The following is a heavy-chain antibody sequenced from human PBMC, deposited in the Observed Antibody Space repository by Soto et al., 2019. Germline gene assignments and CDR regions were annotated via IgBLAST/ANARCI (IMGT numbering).Heavy chain of an antibody. Sequence: QVQLQESGPGLVKPSETLSLTCTVSGGSISSYYWSWIRQPPGKGLEWIGYIYYSGSTNYKPSLKSRVTISVDTSNNQFSLKLSSVTAAHTAVYYCARRHGPGFDYWGQGTLVTVSS. J-gene: IGHJ4*02. V-gene: IGHV4-59*08. CDR1: GGSISSYY. CDR2: IYYSGST. CDR3: ARRHGPGFDY.